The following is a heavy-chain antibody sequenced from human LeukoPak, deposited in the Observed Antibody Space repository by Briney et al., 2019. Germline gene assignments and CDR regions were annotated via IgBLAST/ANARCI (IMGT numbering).Heavy chain of an antibody. CDR1: GYTFTSYY. CDR2: INPRGDGT. D-gene: IGHD3-10*01. J-gene: IGHJ4*02. Sequence: ASVKVSCEASGYTFTSYYMHWVRQAPGQGLEWMGIINPRGDGTAYAQKFQGRVTMTRDMSTSTVYMELSSLTSEDTAVYYCAGCGSGSFIPSFDYWGQGTLVTVSS. V-gene: IGHV1-46*01. CDR3: AGCGSGSFIPSFDY.